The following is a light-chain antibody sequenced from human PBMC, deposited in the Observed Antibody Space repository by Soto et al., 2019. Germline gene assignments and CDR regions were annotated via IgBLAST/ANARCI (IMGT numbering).Light chain of an antibody. CDR1: QSLVYSDGNTY. J-gene: IGKJ1*01. CDR2: NVS. Sequence: DVVMTQSPLSLPVTLGQSASISCRSGQSLVYSDGNTYMNLFHQRPGQSPRRLIYNVSNRDSGDQDRFSGSGSCAYFTQKISRVEAEDVGIYYRMQSTHPWTFGQGSKV. V-gene: IGKV2-30*01. CDR3: MQSTHPWT.